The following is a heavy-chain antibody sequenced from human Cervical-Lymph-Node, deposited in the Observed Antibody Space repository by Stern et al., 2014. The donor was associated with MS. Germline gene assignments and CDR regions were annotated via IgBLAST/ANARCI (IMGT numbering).Heavy chain of an antibody. Sequence: QLPLQQWGAGLLKPSETLSLTCAVYGGSFSGYYWSWIRQSPGKGLEWIGEINHSGNTNYNPSLKSRVTLSADTSRSQFSLKLGSVTAADTAVYYCARYTVRDWFDPWGQGTLVIVSS. CDR1: GGSFSGYY. D-gene: IGHD4-17*01. J-gene: IGHJ5*02. CDR3: ARYTVRDWFDP. CDR2: INHSGNT. V-gene: IGHV4-34*01.